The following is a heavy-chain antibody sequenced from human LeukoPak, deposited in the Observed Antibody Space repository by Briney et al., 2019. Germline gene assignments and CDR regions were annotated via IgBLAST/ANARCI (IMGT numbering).Heavy chain of an antibody. CDR3: ARETEVPGGRSWDF. J-gene: IGHJ4*02. Sequence: PSETPSLTCTVSGGSISSYYWTWIRQPAGKGLEWIGGIHPSGTTNHNPSLKSRVIMSLDMSNNQFSLKVRSVTAADTAVYYCARETEVPGGRSWDFWGQGTLVTVSS. CDR2: IHPSGTT. D-gene: IGHD6-19*01. CDR1: GGSISSYY. V-gene: IGHV4-4*07.